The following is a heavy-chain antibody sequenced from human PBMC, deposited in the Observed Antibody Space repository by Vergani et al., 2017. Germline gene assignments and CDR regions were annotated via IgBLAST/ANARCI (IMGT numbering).Heavy chain of an antibody. CDR1: GGSFSGYY. V-gene: IGHV4-34*01. D-gene: IGHD2-15*01. Sequence: QVQLQQWGAGLLKPSETLSLTCAVYGGSFSGYYWSWIRQPPGKGLEWIGEINHSGSTNYNPSLESRVTISVDTSKKQFSLKLSSVTAADTAVYYCARARYCSGGSCYYDYWGQGTLVTVSS. J-gene: IGHJ4*02. CDR3: ARARYCSGGSCYYDY. CDR2: INHSGST.